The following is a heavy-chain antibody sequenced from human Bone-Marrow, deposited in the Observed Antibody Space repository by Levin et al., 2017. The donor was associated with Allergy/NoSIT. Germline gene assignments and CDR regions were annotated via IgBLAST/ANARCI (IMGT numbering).Heavy chain of an antibody. V-gene: IGHV3-30-3*01. CDR3: ARGMDYNWFDP. Sequence: GGSLRLSCAASGFTFSSYAMHWVRQAPGKGLEWVAVISYDGSNKYYADSVKGRFTISRDNSKNTLYLQMNSLRAEDTAVYYCARGMDYNWFDPWGQGTLVTVSS. CDR1: GFTFSSYA. D-gene: IGHD2-2*03. CDR2: ISYDGSNK. J-gene: IGHJ5*02.